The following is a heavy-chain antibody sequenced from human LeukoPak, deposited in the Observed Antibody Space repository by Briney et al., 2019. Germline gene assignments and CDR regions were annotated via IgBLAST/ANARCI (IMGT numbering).Heavy chain of an antibody. CDR1: GGSISIYY. D-gene: IGHD3-3*01. CDR2: IYYSGST. V-gene: IGHV4-59*08. Sequence: SETLSLTCTVSGGSISIYYWSWIRQPPGKGLEWIGYIYYSGSTNYNPSLKSRVTISVDTSKNQFSLKLSSVTAADTAVYYCARLRFLEWSYYGMDVWGQGTTVTVSS. CDR3: ARLRFLEWSYYGMDV. J-gene: IGHJ6*02.